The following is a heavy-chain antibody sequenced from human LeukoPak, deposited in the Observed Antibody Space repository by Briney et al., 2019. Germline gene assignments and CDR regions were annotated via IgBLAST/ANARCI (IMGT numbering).Heavy chain of an antibody. CDR3: ARAIYDSSGYYRYYFDY. CDR1: GYTFTSYD. CDR2: MNPNSSNT. V-gene: IGHV1-8*01. J-gene: IGHJ4*02. Sequence: GASVKVSCKAFGYTFTSYDINWVRQATGQGLEWMGWMNPNSSNTGYAQKFQGRVTMTRNTSISTAYMELSSLRSEDTAVYYCARAIYDSSGYYRYYFDYWGQGTLVTVSS. D-gene: IGHD3-22*01.